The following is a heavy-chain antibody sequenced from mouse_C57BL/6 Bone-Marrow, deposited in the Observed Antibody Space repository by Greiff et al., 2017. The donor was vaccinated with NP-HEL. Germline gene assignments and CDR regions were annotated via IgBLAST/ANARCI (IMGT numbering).Heavy chain of an antibody. V-gene: IGHV1-81*01. CDR3: AYGNGGAC. Sequence: VQLQQSGAELARPGASVKLSCKASGYTFTSYGISWVKQRTGQGLEWIGEIYPRSGNTYYNEKFKGKATLTADKSSSTAYMELRSLTSEDSAVYFCAYGNGGACWGQGTLVTVSA. CDR1: GYTFTSYG. J-gene: IGHJ3*01. D-gene: IGHD2-1*01. CDR2: IYPRSGNT.